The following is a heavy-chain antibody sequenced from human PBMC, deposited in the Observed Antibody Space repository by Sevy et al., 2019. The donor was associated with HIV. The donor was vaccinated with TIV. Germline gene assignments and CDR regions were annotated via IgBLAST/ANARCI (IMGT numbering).Heavy chain of an antibody. CDR2: TSYDGSHK. Sequence: GGSLRLSCAASGFIFSNFAMHWVRQAPGKGLEWVAVTSYDGSHKYYADSVKGRFTVSRDNSRNILYLEMNSLRREDTAVYYGARGENNCEFFQYWGQGTLVTVSS. CDR3: ARGENNCEFFQY. D-gene: IGHD1-26*01. CDR1: GFIFSNFA. J-gene: IGHJ1*01. V-gene: IGHV3-30*04.